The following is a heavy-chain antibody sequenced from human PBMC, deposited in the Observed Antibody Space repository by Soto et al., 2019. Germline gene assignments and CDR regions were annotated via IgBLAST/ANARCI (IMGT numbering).Heavy chain of an antibody. V-gene: IGHV1-69*06. CDR1: GGTFSSYA. CDR2: IIPIFGTA. CDR3: ARVTMVRGVIIKGGYYYYGMDV. D-gene: IGHD3-10*01. Sequence: QVQLVQSGAEGKKPGSSVKVSCKASGGTFSSYAISWVRQAPGQGLEWMGGIIPIFGTANYAQKFQGRVTITADKSTSTAYMELSSLRSEDTAVYYCARVTMVRGVIIKGGYYYYGMDVWGQGTTVTVSS. J-gene: IGHJ6*02.